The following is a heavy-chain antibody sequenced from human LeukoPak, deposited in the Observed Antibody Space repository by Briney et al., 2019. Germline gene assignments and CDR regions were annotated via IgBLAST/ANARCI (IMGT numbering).Heavy chain of an antibody. Sequence: SETLSLNCTVSGGSISSYYWSWIRQPPGKGLEWIGYIYYSGSTNYNPYLKSRVTISVDTSKNQFSLKLSSVTAADAAVYYCARHNGDNWFDPWGQGTLVTVSS. CDR1: GGSISSYY. D-gene: IGHD4-17*01. CDR3: ARHNGDNWFDP. J-gene: IGHJ5*02. CDR2: IYYSGST. V-gene: IGHV4-59*08.